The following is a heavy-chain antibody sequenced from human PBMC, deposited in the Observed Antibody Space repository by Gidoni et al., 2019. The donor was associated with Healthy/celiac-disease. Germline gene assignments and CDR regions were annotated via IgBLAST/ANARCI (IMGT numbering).Heavy chain of an antibody. V-gene: IGHV3-23*01. CDR2: ISGSVGST. CDR3: AKDITMIVVAFCLDY. D-gene: IGHD3-22*01. CDR1: GLTFSSYA. Sequence: EVQLLESGGGLVQPGGSLRLSCAASGLTFSSYAVSWVRQAPGKGLELVSAISGSVGSTYYADSVKGRFTISRDNSKNTLYLQMNSLRAEDTAVYYCAKDITMIVVAFCLDYWGQGTLVTVSS. J-gene: IGHJ4*02.